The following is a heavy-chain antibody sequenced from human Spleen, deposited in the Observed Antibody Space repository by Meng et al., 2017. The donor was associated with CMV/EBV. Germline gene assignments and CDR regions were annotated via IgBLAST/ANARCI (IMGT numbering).Heavy chain of an antibody. J-gene: IGHJ5*02. CDR2: ISSGSDYI. CDR3: ARDLSGDLWSSWYFDP. CDR1: GFTFISYS. D-gene: IGHD3-3*01. V-gene: IGHV3-21*01. Sequence: GESLKISCAASGFTFISYSMNWVRQAPGKGLEWVSSISSGSDYIYYADSLEGRFTISRDNAKMSLYLQMNSLRVEDTAVYYCARDLSGDLWSSWYFDPWGQGTLVTVSS.